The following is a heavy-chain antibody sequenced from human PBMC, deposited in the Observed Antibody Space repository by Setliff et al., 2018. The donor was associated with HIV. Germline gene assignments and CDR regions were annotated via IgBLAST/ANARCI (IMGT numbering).Heavy chain of an antibody. V-gene: IGHV1-18*01. CDR1: GYSFTTSG. CDR2: INIRSGNT. Sequence: GASVKVSCKASGYSFTTSGVSWVRQAPGQGLEWMGWINIRSGNTNYAQKFQGRVTMTTDTSTSTAYMGLRSLRSEDTAVYYCATDAYHDFLTGPTPGAFDIWGQGTVVTVSS. J-gene: IGHJ3*02. CDR3: ATDAYHDFLTGPTPGAFDI. D-gene: IGHD3-9*01.